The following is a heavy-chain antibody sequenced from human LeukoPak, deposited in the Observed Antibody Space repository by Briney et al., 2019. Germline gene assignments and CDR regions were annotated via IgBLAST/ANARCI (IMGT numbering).Heavy chain of an antibody. CDR1: GGSFSGYY. V-gene: IGHV4-34*01. Sequence: SETLSLTCAVYGGSFSGYYWSWIRQPPGKGLEWIGEINHSGSTNYNLSLKSRVTISIDTSKNQFSLKLSSVTAADTAVYYCARGVRDGYNSREGFFRYFTKKKYYMDVWGKGTTVTVSS. CDR3: ARGVRDGYNSREGFFRYFTKKKYYMDV. J-gene: IGHJ6*03. CDR2: INHSGST. D-gene: IGHD5-24*01.